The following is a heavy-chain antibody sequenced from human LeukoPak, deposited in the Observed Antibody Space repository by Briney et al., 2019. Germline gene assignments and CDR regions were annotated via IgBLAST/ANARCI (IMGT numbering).Heavy chain of an antibody. D-gene: IGHD3-10*01. CDR3: ARGSPLWFGELLSWWFDP. CDR2: IYTSGST. Sequence: SETLSLTCTVSGGSISSGSYYWSWIRQPAGKGLEWIGRIYTSGSTNYNHSLKSRVTISVDTSKNQFSLKLSSVTAADTAVYYCARGSPLWFGELLSWWFDPWGQGTLVTVSS. CDR1: GGSISSGSYY. V-gene: IGHV4-61*02. J-gene: IGHJ5*02.